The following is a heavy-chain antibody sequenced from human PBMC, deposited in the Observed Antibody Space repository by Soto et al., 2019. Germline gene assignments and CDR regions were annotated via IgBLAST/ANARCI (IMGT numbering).Heavy chain of an antibody. J-gene: IGHJ6*02. CDR2: IIPIFGTA. Sequence: QVQLVQSGAEVKKPGSSVKVSCKASGGTFSSYAISWVRQAPGQGLEWMGGIIPIFGTADYAQKFQGRVTITADESXXPAYMDLSSLRSEDTAVYYCARHLGGNHYYYGMDVWGQGTTVTVSS. CDR1: GGTFSSYA. V-gene: IGHV1-69*12. CDR3: ARHLGGNHYYYGMDV. D-gene: IGHD3-16*01.